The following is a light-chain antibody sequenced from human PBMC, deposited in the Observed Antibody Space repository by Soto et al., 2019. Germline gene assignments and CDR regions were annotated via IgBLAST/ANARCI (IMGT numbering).Light chain of an antibody. J-gene: IGKJ1*01. CDR3: QQYGSLSWT. Sequence: EIVLTQSPGTLSLSPWERATLSCRASQNVDTNYLAWYQQKPGQAPRIIIFGASGRATGIPDRFSGSGSGTDFTLTISRLETEDFAVYYCQQYGSLSWTFGQGTKVDIK. CDR1: QNVDTNY. CDR2: GAS. V-gene: IGKV3-20*01.